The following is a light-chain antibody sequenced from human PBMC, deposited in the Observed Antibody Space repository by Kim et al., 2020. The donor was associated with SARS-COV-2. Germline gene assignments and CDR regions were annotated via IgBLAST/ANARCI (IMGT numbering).Light chain of an antibody. CDR3: QKYNSSSGPLI. CDR1: QCVCNH. J-gene: IGKJ4*01. V-gene: IGKV1-27*01. CDR2: AAS. Sequence: SVGDGVTIPFRASQCVCNHLAWYQQTPGTVPELLVSAASSLQSGVPSRCSGRGSRADFTLPISSLQPGAVATYYGQKYNSSSGPLIVGGGTEVEI.